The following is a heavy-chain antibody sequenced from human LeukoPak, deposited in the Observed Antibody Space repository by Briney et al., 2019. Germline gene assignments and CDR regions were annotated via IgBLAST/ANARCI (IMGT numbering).Heavy chain of an antibody. V-gene: IGHV4-34*01. Sequence: PSETLSLTCTVYGGSLSGYYWSWIRQPPGKGLEWIGEINHSGATSYNPSLKSRVTISVDTSRNQFSLKLTPVTAADTAVYYCARDRGNLGFYWGQGTLVTVSS. CDR2: INHSGAT. CDR1: GGSLSGYY. D-gene: IGHD4-23*01. CDR3: ARDRGNLGFY. J-gene: IGHJ4*02.